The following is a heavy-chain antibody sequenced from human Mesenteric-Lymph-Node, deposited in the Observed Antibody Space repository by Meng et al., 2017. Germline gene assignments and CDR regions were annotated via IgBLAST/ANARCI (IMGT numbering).Heavy chain of an antibody. D-gene: IGHD2/OR15-2a*01. CDR2: INHSGST. CDR3: AKNNWFDP. V-gene: IGHV4-34*01. Sequence: SETLSLTCAVYGGSFSGYYWSWIRQPPGKGLEGIGEINHSGSTNYNPSLKSRVTISVDTSKNQFSLKLTSVTAADTAVYYCAKNNWFDPWGQGTLVTVSS. J-gene: IGHJ5*02. CDR1: GGSFSGYY.